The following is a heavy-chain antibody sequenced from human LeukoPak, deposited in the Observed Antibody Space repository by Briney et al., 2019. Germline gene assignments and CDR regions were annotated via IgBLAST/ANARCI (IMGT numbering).Heavy chain of an antibody. CDR1: GGSISDGTYY. CDR3: ARDNASSRIVGMHDAFDI. Sequence: SQTLSLTCTVSGGSISDGTYYWSWIRQPAGKGLEWIGRVYTTGSTNYNPSLKSRVTISLDTSKNQFSLKLTSVTAADTAVYYCARDNASSRIVGMHDAFDIWGQGTMVTVSS. V-gene: IGHV4-61*02. D-gene: IGHD2/OR15-2a*01. CDR2: VYTTGST. J-gene: IGHJ3*02.